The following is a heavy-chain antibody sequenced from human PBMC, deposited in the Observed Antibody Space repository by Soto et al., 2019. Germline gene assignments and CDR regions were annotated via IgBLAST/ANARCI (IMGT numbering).Heavy chain of an antibody. Sequence: SVKVSCKAFAYTFTRYYMHLVRQAPGQGLEWMGWINPNSGGTNYAQKFQGWVTMTRDTSISTAYMELSRLRSDATAVYYCARDNHGVPAAPRDYYYGMDVWGQGTTVTVSS. CDR2: INPNSGGT. D-gene: IGHD2-2*01. V-gene: IGHV1-2*04. CDR3: ARDNHGVPAAPRDYYYGMDV. CDR1: AYTFTRYY. J-gene: IGHJ6*02.